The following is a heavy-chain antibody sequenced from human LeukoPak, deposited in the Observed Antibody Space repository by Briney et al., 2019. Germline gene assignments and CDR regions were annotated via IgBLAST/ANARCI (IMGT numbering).Heavy chain of an antibody. J-gene: IGHJ4*02. D-gene: IGHD3-22*01. CDR1: RGTFSSYA. CDR3: ARGYIDSSGYSPRSSFDN. V-gene: IGHV3-21*01. CDR2: ISSSSSWI. Sequence: GASVKVSCKASRGTFSSYAINWVRQAPGKGLEWVSSISSSSSWIFYADSVKGRFTISRDNAKKSLFLQMNSLRADDTAVYYCARGYIDSSGYSPRSSFDNWGQGTLVTVSS.